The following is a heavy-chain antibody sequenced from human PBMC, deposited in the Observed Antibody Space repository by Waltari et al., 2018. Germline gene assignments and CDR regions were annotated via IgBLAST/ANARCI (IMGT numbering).Heavy chain of an antibody. D-gene: IGHD3-22*01. Sequence: QVQLVQSGAEVKKPGASVQVSCKTSGYSFTNYYIHWVRQAPGQGFGWMGRITPDCRTGYAKKFQGRVIMTSDTSTTTVYMGLSSLRSEDTAVYYCARDRECFTMNCHDESDFWGQGTRVTVSA. V-gene: IGHV1-46*01. J-gene: IGHJ4*02. CDR3: ARDRECFTMNCHDESDF. CDR2: ITPDCRT. CDR1: GYSFTNYY.